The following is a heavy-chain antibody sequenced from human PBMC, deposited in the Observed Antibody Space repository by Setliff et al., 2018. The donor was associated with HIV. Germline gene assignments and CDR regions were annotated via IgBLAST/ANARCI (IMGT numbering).Heavy chain of an antibody. Sequence: AASVKVSCKASGYTFISYYMHWVRQAPGKGLHWMGRIDPENDETKYSQKFQVRFTMTADRSTDTAYMELSSLRSEDTAVYYCARDYFDSSAYHYGFGAFDIWGQGTMVTVSS. CDR1: GYTFISYY. V-gene: IGHV1-69-2*01. CDR2: IDPENDET. D-gene: IGHD3-22*01. J-gene: IGHJ3*02. CDR3: ARDYFDSSAYHYGFGAFDI.